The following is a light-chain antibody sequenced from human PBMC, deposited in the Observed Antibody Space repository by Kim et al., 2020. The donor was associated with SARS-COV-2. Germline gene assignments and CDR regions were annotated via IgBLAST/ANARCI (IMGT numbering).Light chain of an antibody. J-gene: IGKJ5*01. V-gene: IGKV1-16*02. CDR1: QDVNIY. Sequence: ESIGARVTITCRASQDVNIYLAWFQQKPGKAPKSLIYAASSLQTGVPSKFSGSGSKTDFTLTIVNLQPKDFAIYYCQQYKSYPPTFGQGTRLEIK. CDR3: QQYKSYPPT. CDR2: AAS.